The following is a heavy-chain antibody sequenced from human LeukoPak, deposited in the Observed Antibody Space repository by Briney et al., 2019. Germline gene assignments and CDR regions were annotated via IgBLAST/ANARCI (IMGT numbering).Heavy chain of an antibody. CDR1: GFTFSSFW. D-gene: IGHD3-22*01. CDR3: AKRRYDSSGHFDS. CDR2: INQDGSDK. J-gene: IGHJ4*02. V-gene: IGHV3-7*03. Sequence: PGGSLRLSCAASGFTFSSFWMRWVRQAPGKGLECVANINQDGSDKYYVDSVKGRFTISRDNAKNSLYLQMNSLRAEDTAVYYCAKRRYDSSGHFDSWGQGTLVTVSS.